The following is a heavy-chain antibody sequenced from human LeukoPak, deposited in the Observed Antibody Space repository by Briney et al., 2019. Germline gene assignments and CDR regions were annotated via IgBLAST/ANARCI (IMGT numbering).Heavy chain of an antibody. CDR2: IRSKTGGGKT. Sequence: GGSLRLSCAASAFTFSNVWMSWVRQAPGKGLEWVGRIRSKTGGGKTDYAAPVKGRFTISRDNSKNTLYLQMDSLKAEDTAVYYCTIPASGYSYGVLDSWGQGALVTVSS. V-gene: IGHV3-15*01. D-gene: IGHD5-18*01. CDR1: AFTFSNVW. J-gene: IGHJ4*02. CDR3: TIPASGYSYGVLDS.